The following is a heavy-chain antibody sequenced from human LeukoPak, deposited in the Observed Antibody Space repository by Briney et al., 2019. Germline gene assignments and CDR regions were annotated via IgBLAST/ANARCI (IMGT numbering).Heavy chain of an antibody. D-gene: IGHD4-17*01. CDR1: GFTFNIYA. Sequence: GGSLRLSCAASGFTFNIYAMHWVRQAPGKGLEWVAVISYDGSKTYYADSVKGRFTISRDNSKNTLYLQMGSLRAEDMAVYYCARSEQQDFGDYEFDYWGQGTLVTVSS. CDR3: ARSEQQDFGDYEFDY. V-gene: IGHV3-30*14. CDR2: ISYDGSKT. J-gene: IGHJ4*02.